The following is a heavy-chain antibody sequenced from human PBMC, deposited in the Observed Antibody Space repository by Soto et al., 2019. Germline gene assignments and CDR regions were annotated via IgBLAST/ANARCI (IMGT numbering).Heavy chain of an antibody. V-gene: IGHV1-69*01. D-gene: IGHD3-3*01. Sequence: QVQLVPSGAEVKEPGSAVKVSCKAPADSFSSYGISWVRQAPGQGLEWMGGIIPSFGTTNYAEKFQGRVTRTADESTNTAYMELSSLRSEDTALYYCARVFPDGWVEPGVVRGYLYTWCRGTLVTVSS. CDR3: ARVFPDGWVEPGVVRGYLYT. CDR2: IIPSFGTT. CDR1: ADSFSSYG. J-gene: IGHJ5*02.